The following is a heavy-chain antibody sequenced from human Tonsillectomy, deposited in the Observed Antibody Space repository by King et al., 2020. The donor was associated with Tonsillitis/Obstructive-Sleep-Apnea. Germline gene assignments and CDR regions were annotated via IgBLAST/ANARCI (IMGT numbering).Heavy chain of an antibody. V-gene: IGHV3-30*04. D-gene: IGHD6-13*01. CDR1: GFIFRTYA. J-gene: IGHJ6*02. CDR2: ISYDGRNK. CDR3: ASDKAAGIEDYYYGMDV. Sequence: VQLVESGGGVVQPGRSLRLSCAASGFIFRTYAMHWVRQAPGKGLEWVAVISYDGRNKYYADSVKGRFTISRDNSKNTLYLQMNSLRGEDTAVYNCASDKAAGIEDYYYGMDVWGQGTTVTVSS.